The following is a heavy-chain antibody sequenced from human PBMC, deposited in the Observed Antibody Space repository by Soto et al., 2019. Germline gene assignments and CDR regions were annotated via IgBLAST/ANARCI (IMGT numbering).Heavy chain of an antibody. CDR2: INHSGST. CDR1: GGSFSGYY. J-gene: IGHJ4*02. V-gene: IGHV4-34*01. D-gene: IGHD3-10*01. CDR3: ARGGYYGSGSYYNYYYFDY. Sequence: SETLSLTCAVYGGSFSGYYWSWIRQPPGKGLEWIGEINHSGSTNYNPSLKSRVTISVDTSKNQFSLKLCSVTAADTAVYYCARGGYYGSGSYYNYYYFDYWGQGTLVTVSS.